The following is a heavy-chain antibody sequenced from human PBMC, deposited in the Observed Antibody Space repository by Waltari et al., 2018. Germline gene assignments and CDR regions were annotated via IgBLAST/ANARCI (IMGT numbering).Heavy chain of an antibody. D-gene: IGHD1-1*01. V-gene: IGHV4-4*09. J-gene: IGHJ6*03. CDR2: VSVTGGT. CDR3: AKSWNTHYYYYIDV. CDR1: GGFFPPYS. Sequence: QVTLQQSGPRVVKPSGTLSLTCTAPGGFFPPYSWSWIRQPPGKGLEWIGYVSVTGGTNYSPTLQSRVTLSADPSENQVSLTLTSVTAADTAVYYCAKSWNTHYYYYIDVWGKGTTVTVSS.